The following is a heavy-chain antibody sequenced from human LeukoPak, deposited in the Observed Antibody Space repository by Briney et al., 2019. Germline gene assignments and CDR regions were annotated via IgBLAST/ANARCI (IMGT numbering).Heavy chain of an antibody. CDR3: ARGEFDSSGCFDS. J-gene: IGHJ5*01. CDR1: GYTFTNYY. D-gene: IGHD3-22*01. CDR2: INPNNGDT. V-gene: IGHV1-2*02. Sequence: ASVKVSCKASGYTFTNYYVNWVRQVPGQGLEWMGWINPNNGDTNYAQKFQGRVTMSGDMSITTAFMELSSLRSDDTAVYYCARGEFDSSGCFDSWGQGTLVTV.